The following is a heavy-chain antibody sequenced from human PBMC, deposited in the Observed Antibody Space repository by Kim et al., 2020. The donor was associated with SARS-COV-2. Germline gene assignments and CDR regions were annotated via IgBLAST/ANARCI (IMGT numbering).Heavy chain of an antibody. V-gene: IGHV3-30*18. J-gene: IGHJ6*02. D-gene: IGHD3-9*01. CDR3: AKDIAISDDYGMDV. CDR2: ISYDGSNK. Sequence: GSLRLSCAASGFTFSSYGMHWVRQAPGKGLEWVAVISYDGSNKYYADSVKGRFTISRDNSKNTLYLQMNSLRAEDTAVYYCAKDIAISDDYGMDVWGQGTTVTVSS. CDR1: GFTFSSYG.